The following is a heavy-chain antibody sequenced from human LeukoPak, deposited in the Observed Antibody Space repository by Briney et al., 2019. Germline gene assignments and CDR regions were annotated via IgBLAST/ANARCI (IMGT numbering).Heavy chain of an antibody. CDR2: ISSSTSTI. D-gene: IGHD6-19*01. V-gene: IGHV3-11*01. Sequence: SGGSLRLSCAASGFTFSDYYMSWIRQAPGKGLEWASYISSSTSTIYYADSVKGRFTISRDNAKNSLYLQMNSLRAEDTAVYYCARGAEIRYSSGWVPGYWGQGTLVTVSS. CDR3: ARGAEIRYSSGWVPGY. CDR1: GFTFSDYY. J-gene: IGHJ4*02.